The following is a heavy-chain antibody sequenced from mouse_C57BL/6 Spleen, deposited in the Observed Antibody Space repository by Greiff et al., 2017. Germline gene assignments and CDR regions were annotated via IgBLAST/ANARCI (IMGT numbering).Heavy chain of an antibody. D-gene: IGHD1-1*01. CDR3: ARSHYGSSYVDYAMDY. CDR2: IVPSDSYT. J-gene: IGHJ4*01. CDR1: GYTFTSYW. V-gene: IGHV1-69*01. Sequence: QVQLKQPGAELVMPGASVKLSCKASGYTFTSYWMHWVKQRPGQGLEWIGEIVPSDSYTNYNQKFKGKSTLTVDKSSSTAYMQLSSLTSEDSAVYYCARSHYGSSYVDYAMDYWGQGTSVTVSS.